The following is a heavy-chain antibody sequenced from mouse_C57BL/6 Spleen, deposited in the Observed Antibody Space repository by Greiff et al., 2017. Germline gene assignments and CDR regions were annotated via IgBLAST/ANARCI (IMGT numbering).Heavy chain of an antibody. J-gene: IGHJ4*01. CDR1: GYAFSSYW. Sequence: LVESGAELVKPGASVKISCKASGYAFSSYWMNWVKQRPGKGLEWIGQIYPGDGDTNYNGKFKGKATLTADKSSSTAYMQLSSLTSEDSAVYFCARSGSSYENYAMDYWGQGTSVTVSS. V-gene: IGHV1-80*01. D-gene: IGHD1-1*01. CDR2: IYPGDGDT. CDR3: ARSGSSYENYAMDY.